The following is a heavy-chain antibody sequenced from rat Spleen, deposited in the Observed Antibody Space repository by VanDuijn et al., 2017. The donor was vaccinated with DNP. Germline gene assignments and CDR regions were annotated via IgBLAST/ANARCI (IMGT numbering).Heavy chain of an antibody. D-gene: IGHD1-1*01. CDR1: GYTFTVNY. J-gene: IGHJ3*01. V-gene: IGHV1-43*01. Sequence: QVQLRQSGAELAEPGSSVKISCKSSGYTFTVNYIGWIKQTTGQGLEYIGYIHTGSGGTNYNEKFKGKATLTVDKSSSTAFMQLSSLTPDDSMVYYCARGGDGIWFAYWGQGTLVTVSS. CDR2: IHTGSGGT. CDR3: ARGGDGIWFAY.